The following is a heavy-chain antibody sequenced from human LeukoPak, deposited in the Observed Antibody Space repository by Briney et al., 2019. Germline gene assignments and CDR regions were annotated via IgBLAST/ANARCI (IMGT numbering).Heavy chain of an antibody. Sequence: AGGSLRLSCAASGSTFISYWMHWVRQAPGKGLVWVSRINSDGSTTSYAASVKGRFTISRDTAKNTLYLQMNSLRAEDTAVYYCARGHHYYDSSAYYYWGQGTLVTVSS. CDR1: GSTFISYW. J-gene: IGHJ4*02. V-gene: IGHV3-74*01. D-gene: IGHD3-22*01. CDR3: ARGHHYYDSSAYYY. CDR2: INSDGSTT.